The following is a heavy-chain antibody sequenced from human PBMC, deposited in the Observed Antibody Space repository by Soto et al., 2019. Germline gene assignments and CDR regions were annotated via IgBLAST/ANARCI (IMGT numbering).Heavy chain of an antibody. J-gene: IGHJ6*02. CDR1: GASISSFY. CDR2: IYYSGST. Sequence: SETLSLTCTVSGASISSFYWSWIRQPPGKGLEWIGYIYYSGSTNYNPSLKSRVTISVDTSKNQFSLKLSSVTAADTAVYYCARHYYYYDDMDVWGQGTTVTVS. CDR3: ARHYYYYDDMDV. V-gene: IGHV4-59*08.